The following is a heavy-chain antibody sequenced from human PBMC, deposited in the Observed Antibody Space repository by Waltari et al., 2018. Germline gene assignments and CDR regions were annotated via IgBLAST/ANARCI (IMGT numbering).Heavy chain of an antibody. V-gene: IGHV3-23*01. J-gene: IGHJ4*02. CDR3: AKGPYCSGGNCYQPYFDY. Sequence: EVQLLESGGGLVQPGGSLRLSCVASGLTFSNYVMNWVRQAPGKGLEGVSAFSAGGDVTYYADSVKGRFTISTDNSKNTLYLQMNSLRAEDTAVYYCAKGPYCSGGNCYQPYFDYWGQGTLVTVSS. CDR1: GLTFSNYV. CDR2: FSAGGDVT. D-gene: IGHD2-15*01.